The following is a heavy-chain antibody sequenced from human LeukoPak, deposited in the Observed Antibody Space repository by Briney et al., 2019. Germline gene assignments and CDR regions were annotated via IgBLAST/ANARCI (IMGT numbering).Heavy chain of an antibody. CDR1: GYTFTSYD. V-gene: IGHV1-8*01. CDR3: ARPLVVGATAFDY. J-gene: IGHJ4*02. Sequence: ASVKVSCKASGYTFTSYDINWVRQATGQGLEWMGWMNPNSGNTGYAQKFQGRVTMTRNTSISTAYMELSSLRPEDTAVYYCARPLVVGATAFDYWGQGTLVTVSS. CDR2: MNPNSGNT. D-gene: IGHD1-26*01.